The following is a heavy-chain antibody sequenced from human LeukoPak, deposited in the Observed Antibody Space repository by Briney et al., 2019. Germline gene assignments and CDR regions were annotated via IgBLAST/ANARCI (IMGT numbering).Heavy chain of an antibody. CDR1: GGSISSGGYS. V-gene: IGHV4-30-2*01. CDR2: IYHSGIT. CDR3: ARAIDWSGYLNAFDI. D-gene: IGHD3-3*01. J-gene: IGHJ3*02. Sequence: SETLSLTCAVSGGSISSGGYSWSWIRQPPGKGLEWIGYIYHSGITYYNPSLKSRVTISVDRSKNQFSLKLSSVTAADTAVYYCARAIDWSGYLNAFDIWGQGTMVTVSS.